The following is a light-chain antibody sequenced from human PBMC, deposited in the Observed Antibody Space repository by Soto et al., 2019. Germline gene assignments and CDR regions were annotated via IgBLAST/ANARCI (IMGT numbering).Light chain of an antibody. CDR2: TAS. CDR1: QSISSW. J-gene: IGKJ2*01. CDR3: QQYNNYPYT. V-gene: IGKV1-5*03. Sequence: DIQMTQSPSTLSASVGDRISITCRASQSISSWLAWYQQKPGKAPKLLIYTASSLESGVPSRFSGSGSGTEFTLTISSLQPDDFATYYCQQYNNYPYTFGQGTKLEIK.